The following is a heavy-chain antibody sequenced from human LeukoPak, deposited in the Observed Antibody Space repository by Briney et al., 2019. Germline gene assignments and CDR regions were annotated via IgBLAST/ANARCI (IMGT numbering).Heavy chain of an antibody. J-gene: IGHJ5*02. CDR3: ARETLYCSSTSCYSAWFDP. CDR1: GGSISSYS. Sequence: LSETLSLTCTVSGGSISSYSWSWIRQPPGKGLEWIGYIYHSGSTYYNPSLKSRVTISVDRSKNQFSLKLSSVTAVDTAVYYCARETLYCSSTSCYSAWFDPWGQGTLVTVSS. V-gene: IGHV4-30-2*01. D-gene: IGHD2-2*02. CDR2: IYHSGST.